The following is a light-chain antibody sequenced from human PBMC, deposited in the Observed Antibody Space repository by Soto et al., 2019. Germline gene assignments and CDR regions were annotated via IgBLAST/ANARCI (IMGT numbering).Light chain of an antibody. Sequence: DIQMTQSPSALSASVGDRVTITCRASQSVDKYLNWYQQKPGKAPKLLIFAASSLGSGVPSRFSGSGLGTHFTLTITNLQPEDLATYCCQQTYSVPGTFGQGTKVEL. V-gene: IGKV1-39*01. CDR1: QSVDKY. CDR2: AAS. CDR3: QQTYSVPGT. J-gene: IGKJ1*01.